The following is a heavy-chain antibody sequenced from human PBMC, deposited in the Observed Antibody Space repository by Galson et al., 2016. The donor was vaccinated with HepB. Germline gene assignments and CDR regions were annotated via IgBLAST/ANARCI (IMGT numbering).Heavy chain of an antibody. CDR1: GGSISSGYYY. V-gene: IGHV4-31*03. D-gene: IGHD2-8*02. CDR3: ARDHCTGGVCYSSPWYYGMDV. J-gene: IGHJ6*02. Sequence: TLSLTCTVSGGSISSGYYYWSWIRQLPGKGLEWIGYISYSGSTDYNPSLQSRVTISAVTSKNQFSLMLSSVTAADTAVYFCARDHCTGGVCYSSPWYYGMDVWGQGTTVTVAS. CDR2: ISYSGST.